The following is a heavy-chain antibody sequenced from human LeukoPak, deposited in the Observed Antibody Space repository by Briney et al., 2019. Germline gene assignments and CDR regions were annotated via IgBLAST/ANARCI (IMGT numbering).Heavy chain of an antibody. Sequence: GGSLRLSCAASGFTFSSYAMHWVRQAPGKGLEWVAVISYDGSNKYYADSVKGRFTISRDNSKNTLYLQMNSLRAEDTAVYYCARDDYYGSGSYYKGFDPWGQGTLVTVSS. J-gene: IGHJ5*02. D-gene: IGHD3-10*01. CDR3: ARDDYYGSGSYYKGFDP. V-gene: IGHV3-30*01. CDR1: GFTFSSYA. CDR2: ISYDGSNK.